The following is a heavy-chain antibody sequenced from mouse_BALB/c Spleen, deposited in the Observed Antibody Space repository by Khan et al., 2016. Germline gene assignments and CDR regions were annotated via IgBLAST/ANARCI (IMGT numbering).Heavy chain of an antibody. V-gene: IGHV5-17*02. CDR2: ISGGSSTI. Sequence: EVELVESGGGLVQPGGSRNLSCAASGFTFSVFGIHWVRQAPEKGLEWVAYISGGSSTIYYADTVKGRFTISRDTPKNTLFLQMTSLRSEDTAVYDCARRTPYAMDYWGQGTSVTVSS. J-gene: IGHJ4*01. CDR1: GFTFSVFG. CDR3: ARRTPYAMDY.